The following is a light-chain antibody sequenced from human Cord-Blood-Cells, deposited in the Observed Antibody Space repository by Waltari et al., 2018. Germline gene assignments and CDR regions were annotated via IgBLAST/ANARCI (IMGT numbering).Light chain of an antibody. V-gene: IGLV2-23*01. CDR1: SSDVGSYNL. J-gene: IGLJ2*01. CDR3: CSYAGSSTLV. Sequence: QSALTQPASVSGSPGQSITISCTGPSSDVGSYNLVSWYQQHPGKAPKLMIYEGRKRPSGVSNRFSGSKSGNTASLTISGLQAEDEADYYCCSYAGSSTLVFGGGTKLTVL. CDR2: EGR.